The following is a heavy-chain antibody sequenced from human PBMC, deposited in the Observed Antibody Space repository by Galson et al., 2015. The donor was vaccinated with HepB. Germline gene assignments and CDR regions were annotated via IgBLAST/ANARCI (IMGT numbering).Heavy chain of an antibody. J-gene: IGHJ6*03. CDR2: ISSSGTYI. CDR3: ARKGVAAAADYYFYTDV. CDR1: GFTFSNYS. V-gene: IGHV3-21*04. D-gene: IGHD6-13*01. Sequence: SLRLSCAASGFTFSNYSMNWIRQAPGKGLEWVSYISSSGTYIYYADSVKGRFTISRDNARNSLYLQMNSLRAEDTAVYYYARKGVAAAADYYFYTDVWGKGTTVTVSS.